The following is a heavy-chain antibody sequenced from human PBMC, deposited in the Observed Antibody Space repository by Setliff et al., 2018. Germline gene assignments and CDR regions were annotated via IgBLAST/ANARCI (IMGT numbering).Heavy chain of an antibody. CDR3: ARDCRDIVVVPAAMSNDYYYYYYMDV. V-gene: IGHV1-69*06. D-gene: IGHD2-2*01. CDR2: IIPIFGTA. Sequence: SVKVSCKASGGTFSSYAISWVRQAPGQGLGWMGRIIPIFGTANYAQKFQGRVTITADKSTSTAYMELSSLRSEDTAVYYCARDCRDIVVVPAAMSNDYYYYYYMDVWGKGTTVTVSS. CDR1: GGTFSSYA. J-gene: IGHJ6*03.